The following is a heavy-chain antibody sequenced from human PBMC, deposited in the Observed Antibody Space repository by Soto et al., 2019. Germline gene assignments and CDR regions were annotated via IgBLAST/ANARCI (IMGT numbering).Heavy chain of an antibody. D-gene: IGHD3-10*01. CDR1: GGSISSGDYY. CDR3: ASKFGELLADAFDI. V-gene: IGHV4-30-4*01. Sequence: SETLSLTCNVSGGSISSGDYYWSWIRQPPGKGLEWIGYIYYSGFTYYNPSLKSRVTISVDKSKNQFSLKLSSVTAADMAVYYCASKFGELLADAFDISGQGKMVTVSS. CDR2: IYYSGFT. J-gene: IGHJ3*02.